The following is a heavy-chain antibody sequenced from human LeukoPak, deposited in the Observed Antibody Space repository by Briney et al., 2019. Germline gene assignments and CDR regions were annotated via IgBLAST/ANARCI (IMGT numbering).Heavy chain of an antibody. J-gene: IGHJ4*02. D-gene: IGHD5-18*01. CDR3: ATLGYSYGVDY. Sequence: SQTLSLTCPVSGDSISSGGHYWTWIRQPAGKGLEWVGRIFSSGNTNYNPSLQSRITMSVDTSKKKFFLQLESVTAADTAVYYCATLGYSYGVDYWGQGTPVTVSS. CDR2: IFSSGNT. CDR1: GDSISSGGHY. V-gene: IGHV4-61*02.